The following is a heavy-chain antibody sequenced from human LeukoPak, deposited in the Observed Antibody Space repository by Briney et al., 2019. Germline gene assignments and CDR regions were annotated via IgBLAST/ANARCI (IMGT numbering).Heavy chain of an antibody. J-gene: IGHJ4*02. V-gene: IGHV3-30*02. CDR2: IRFDGTSE. CDR3: AKDQYYYGSGSPTQFDY. D-gene: IGHD3-10*01. CDR1: GFTFSNFG. Sequence: GGSLRLSCAASGFTFSNFGMHWVRQAPGKGLEWVAFIRFDGTSEFYADSVKGRFTISRDNSKNTLYLQMNSLRAEDTAVYYCAKDQYYYGSGSPTQFDYWGQGTLVTVSS.